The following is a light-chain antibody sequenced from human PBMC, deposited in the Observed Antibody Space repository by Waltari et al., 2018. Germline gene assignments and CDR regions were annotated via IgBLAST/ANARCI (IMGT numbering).Light chain of an antibody. CDR2: GAS. V-gene: IGKV3-20*01. J-gene: IGKJ3*01. CDR3: QHYDSSPQVT. Sequence: IVLTHSPGTLSLSPGERATLSSRASQSVSSSFLAWYQQTPGQAPSLLIYGASTRATGIPDRFSGSGSGTDFTLTISRLEPEDFAAYYCQHYDSSPQVTFGPGTKVEVK. CDR1: QSVSSSF.